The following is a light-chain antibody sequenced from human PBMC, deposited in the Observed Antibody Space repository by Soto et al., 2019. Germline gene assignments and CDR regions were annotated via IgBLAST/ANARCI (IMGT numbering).Light chain of an antibody. CDR3: GSFAPITREV. V-gene: IGLV2-14*01. CDR2: EVS. J-gene: IGLJ2*01. CDR1: SSDVGGYSY. Sequence: QCALTQAASVSGSHGQSITISCTRTSSDVGGYSYVSLYQQHPGQTPKLMIYEVSNRPTGVSHHFSGSKSGNTATLTIAGLHTEDGADYYCGSFAPITREVFAGGTKLAVL.